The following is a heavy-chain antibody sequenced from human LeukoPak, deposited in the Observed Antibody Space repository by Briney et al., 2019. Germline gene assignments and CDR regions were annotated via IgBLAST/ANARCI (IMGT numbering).Heavy chain of an antibody. Sequence: PSETLSLTCTVSGGSISSYYWSWIRQPAGKGLEWIGRIYTSGSTNYNPSLKSRVTMSVDTSKNQLSLKLSSVTAADTAVYYCAREGEGSGWYWGRSDYWGQGISVTVSS. J-gene: IGHJ4*02. V-gene: IGHV4-4*07. CDR2: IYTSGST. D-gene: IGHD6-19*01. CDR1: GGSISSYY. CDR3: AREGEGSGWYWGRSDY.